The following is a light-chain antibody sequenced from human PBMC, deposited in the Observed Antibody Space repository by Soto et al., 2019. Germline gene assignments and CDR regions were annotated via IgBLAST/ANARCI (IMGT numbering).Light chain of an antibody. Sequence: EIVFTQAPATMSLTRGARPTISCRASQIVSSYLAWYQQKPGQAPWIFIYEASNRATGLPTRFSGSGSGPDFTRPISLLEPEDLAVYYCQQRSKWPPPLTWGTGTKVDIK. J-gene: IGKJ3*01. CDR2: EAS. V-gene: IGKV3-11*01. CDR3: QQRSKWPPPLT. CDR1: QIVSSY.